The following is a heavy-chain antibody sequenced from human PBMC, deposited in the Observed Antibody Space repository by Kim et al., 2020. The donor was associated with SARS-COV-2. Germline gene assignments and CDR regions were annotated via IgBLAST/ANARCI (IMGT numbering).Heavy chain of an antibody. V-gene: IGHV3-23*01. CDR2: T. CDR3: AKDPLRGPSDY. J-gene: IGHJ4*02. Sequence: TYYADSVKGRFTISRDNSKNTLYLQMNSLRAEDTAVYYCAKDPLRGPSDYWGQGTLVTVSS. D-gene: IGHD4-17*01.